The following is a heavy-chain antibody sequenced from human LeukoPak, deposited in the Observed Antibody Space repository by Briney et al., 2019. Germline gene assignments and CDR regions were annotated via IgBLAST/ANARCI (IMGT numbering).Heavy chain of an antibody. CDR1: GYTFTVYY. D-gene: IGHD2-2*01. CDR3: ARDRGRIVVVPAADY. V-gene: IGHV1-2*02. J-gene: IGHJ4*02. CDR2: INPNSGST. Sequence: ASVKVSCKASGYTFTVYYMHWVRQAPGQALEWMGWINPNSGSTNYAQKFQGRVTMTRDTSISTAYMELSRLRSDDTAVYYCARDRGRIVVVPAADYWGQGNLVTVSS.